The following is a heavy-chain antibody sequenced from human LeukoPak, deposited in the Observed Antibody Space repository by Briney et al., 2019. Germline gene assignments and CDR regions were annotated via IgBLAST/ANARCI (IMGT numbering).Heavy chain of an antibody. CDR1: GGTFSSYA. CDR2: IIPIFGTA. J-gene: IGHJ4*02. Sequence: SVKVSCKASGGTFSSYAISWVRQAPGQGLEWMGGIIPIFGTANYAQKFQGRVTITADESTSTAYTELSSLRSEDTAVYYCARDRGSYGSGSYPLDYWGQGTLVTVSS. D-gene: IGHD3-10*01. V-gene: IGHV1-69*01. CDR3: ARDRGSYGSGSYPLDY.